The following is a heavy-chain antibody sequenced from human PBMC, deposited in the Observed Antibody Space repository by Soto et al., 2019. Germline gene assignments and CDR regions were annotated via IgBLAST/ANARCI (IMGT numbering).Heavy chain of an antibody. V-gene: IGHV1-3*01. CDR3: ARVVLPPSEDAFDI. CDR2: INAGNGNT. CDR1: GYTFTSYA. J-gene: IGHJ3*02. Sequence: ASVKVSCKASGYTFTSYAMHWVRQPPGQRLEWMGWINAGNGNTKYSQKFQGRVTITRDTSASTAYMERSSLRSEDTAGYYCARVVLPPSEDAFDIWGQGTMVTVSS. D-gene: IGHD2-15*01.